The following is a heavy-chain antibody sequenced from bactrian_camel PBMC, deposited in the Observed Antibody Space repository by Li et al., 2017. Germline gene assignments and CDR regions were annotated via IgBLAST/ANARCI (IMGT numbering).Heavy chain of an antibody. J-gene: IGHJ6*01. V-gene: IGHV3S25*01. Sequence: QLVESGGELVQPGGSLRLSCAASGFTFSNYWMHWVRQAPGKGLEWVSVISGSGGGTTYYTGSVKGRFTISRDNTKNTVHLQMNSLKPEDAAMYYCMRDTPYWAFDYWGQGTQVTVS. CDR1: GFTFSNYW. CDR2: ISGSGGGTT. CDR3: MRDTPYWAFDY. D-gene: IGHD1*01.